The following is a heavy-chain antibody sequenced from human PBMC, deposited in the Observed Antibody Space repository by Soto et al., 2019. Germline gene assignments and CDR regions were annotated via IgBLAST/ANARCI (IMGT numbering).Heavy chain of an antibody. D-gene: IGHD3-3*02. V-gene: IGHV4-4*07. CDR3: ARDFNSIFDDFADMRWNFDP. Sequence: SETLSLTCSVTGGSINNYYWSWVRQSAGKGLEWIGRVFATGTTDYNPSLKGRVTISVDTSKNQFSLSLRSVTAADTAIYYCARDFNSIFDDFADMRWNFDPWGQGTLVTVSS. CDR1: GGSINNYY. J-gene: IGHJ5*02. CDR2: VFATGTT.